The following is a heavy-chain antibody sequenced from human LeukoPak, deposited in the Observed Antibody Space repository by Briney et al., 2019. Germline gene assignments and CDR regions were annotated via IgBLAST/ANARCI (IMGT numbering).Heavy chain of an antibody. J-gene: IGHJ4*02. D-gene: IGHD4-17*01. Sequence: GGSLRLSCAASGFTFSSYAMSWVRQAPEKGLEWVCTVTNSGGSTYHADSVKGRFTISRDNSKNTLSLQMNSLRAEDTAVYYCAKHDYGDFTPSPFPIWGQGTLVTVSS. CDR3: AKHDYGDFTPSPFPI. CDR2: VTNSGGST. CDR1: GFTFSSYA. V-gene: IGHV3-23*01.